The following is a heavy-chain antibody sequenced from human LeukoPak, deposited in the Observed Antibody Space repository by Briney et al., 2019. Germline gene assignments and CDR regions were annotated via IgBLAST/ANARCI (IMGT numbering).Heavy chain of an antibody. CDR1: GGSISSYY. CDR3: ARAKQGDCSSTSCYFGYYYYYMDV. D-gene: IGHD2-2*01. J-gene: IGHJ6*03. Sequence: SETLSLTCTVSGGSISSYYWSWIRQPPGKGLEWIGYIYYSGSTNYNPSLKSRVTISVDTSKNQFSLKLSSVTAADTAVYYCARAKQGDCSSTSCYFGYYYYYMDVWRKGTTVTVSS. CDR2: IYYSGST. V-gene: IGHV4-59*01.